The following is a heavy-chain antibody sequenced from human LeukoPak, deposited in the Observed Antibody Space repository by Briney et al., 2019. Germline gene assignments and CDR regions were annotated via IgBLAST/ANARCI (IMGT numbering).Heavy chain of an antibody. Sequence: GGSLRLSCAASGFTFSDYSMNRVRQAPGKGLEWVSYISGGSSTMYYADSVKGRFTISRDNAKNSLYLQMNSLRAEDTAVYYCARDRGQTGYYWSYYYYMDVWGIGTTVTVSS. J-gene: IGHJ6*03. D-gene: IGHD3-9*01. CDR3: ARDRGQTGYYWSYYYYMDV. CDR2: ISGGSSTM. V-gene: IGHV3-48*01. CDR1: GFTFSDYS.